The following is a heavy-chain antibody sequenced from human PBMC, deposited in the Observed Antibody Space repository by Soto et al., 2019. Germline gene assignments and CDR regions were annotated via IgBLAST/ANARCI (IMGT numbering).Heavy chain of an antibody. CDR1: GYTFTSYG. CDR3: ARGPHDSSAYYHHYYYGMDV. J-gene: IGHJ6*02. CDR2: INAGNGNT. V-gene: IGHV1-3*01. D-gene: IGHD3-22*01. Sequence: QIQLMQSGAEVKKPGASVKVSCKASGYTFTSYGIHWVRQAPGQRLEWTGWINAGNGNTKYSEKCQGRVTLTRDTCASTACLELSSLRAEDTAVYYCARGPHDSSAYYHHYYYGMDVLGQGTTVTVSS.